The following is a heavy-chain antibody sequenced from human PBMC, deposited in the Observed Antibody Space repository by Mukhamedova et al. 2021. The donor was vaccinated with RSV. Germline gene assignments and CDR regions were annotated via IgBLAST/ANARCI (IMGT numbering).Heavy chain of an antibody. Sequence: WMSWVRQAPGKGLEWAANIKQDGNEKYYVDSVKGRFTISRDNAKNSLYLQMNSLRVEDTAVYYCASDYGSGTYDFDYWGQGTLV. D-gene: IGHD3-10*01. J-gene: IGHJ4*02. CDR3: ASDYGSGTYDFDY. CDR2: IKQDGNEK. V-gene: IGHV3-7*01. CDR1: W.